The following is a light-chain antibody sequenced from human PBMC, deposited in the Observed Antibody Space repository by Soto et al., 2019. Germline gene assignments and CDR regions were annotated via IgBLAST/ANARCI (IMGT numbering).Light chain of an antibody. CDR2: GVY. Sequence: EMVLTQSPGTLSLSLWERATLSCRASQSLRTNSLAWYQQKPGQAPRLLISGVYSRAAGIPARFSGSGSGTEFTLTISSLQSEAFAVYYCQQYNNWPPETFGQGTKVDIK. V-gene: IGKV3D-15*01. J-gene: IGKJ1*01. CDR1: QSLRTN. CDR3: QQYNNWPPET.